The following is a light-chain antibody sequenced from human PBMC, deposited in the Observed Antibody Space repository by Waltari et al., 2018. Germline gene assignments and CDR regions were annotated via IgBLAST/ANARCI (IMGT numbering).Light chain of an antibody. CDR2: DVS. J-gene: IGLJ2*01. V-gene: IGLV2-11*01. CDR3: SSYAGSNTVL. Sequence: QAALTQPPSVSGSPGQSVTISCTGTSSDIGGYNYVSWYQQHPGKAPKLMIYDVSKRPSGVSDRFSGSKAGNTASLTISGLQADDEADYYCSSYAGSNTVLFGGGTRLTVL. CDR1: SSDIGGYNY.